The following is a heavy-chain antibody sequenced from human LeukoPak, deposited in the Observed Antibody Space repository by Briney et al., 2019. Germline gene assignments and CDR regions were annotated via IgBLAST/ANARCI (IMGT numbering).Heavy chain of an antibody. J-gene: IGHJ4*02. CDR3: ARQRLDCSSTSCRNDFDY. D-gene: IGHD2-2*01. CDR2: IYYSEST. CDR1: GGSASTYY. V-gene: IGHV4-59*08. Sequence: PSETLSLTCTVSGGSASTYYWSWIRQPPGKGLEWIGYIYYSESTISNPSLKSRVTLSVDTSKNQCSLKLSSVTAADTAVYYCARQRLDCSSTSCRNDFDYWGQGTLVTVSS.